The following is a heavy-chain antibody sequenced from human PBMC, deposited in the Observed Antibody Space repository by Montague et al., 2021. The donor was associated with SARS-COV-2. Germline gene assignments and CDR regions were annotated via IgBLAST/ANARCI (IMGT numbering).Heavy chain of an antibody. Sequence: SLRLSCPASGFTVSSNYMSWVRQAPGKGLEWVSVIYSGGSTYYADSVKGRFTISRDNSKNTLYLQMNSLRAEDTAVYYCARDHLYYDFWSGYSDQYGMDVRGQGATVTVSS. V-gene: IGHV3-53*01. CDR2: IYSGGST. CDR3: ARDHLYYDFWSGYSDQYGMDV. D-gene: IGHD3-3*01. J-gene: IGHJ6*02. CDR1: GFTVSSNY.